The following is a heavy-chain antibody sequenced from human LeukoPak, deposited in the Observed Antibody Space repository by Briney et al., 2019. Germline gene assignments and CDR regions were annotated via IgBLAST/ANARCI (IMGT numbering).Heavy chain of an antibody. CDR1: GFTFSTYW. D-gene: IGHD3-22*01. J-gene: IGHJ4*02. V-gene: IGHV3-74*01. Sequence: PGGSLRLSCAASGFTFSTYWMLWVRQAPGEGLVWVSRIKNDGSSTSHADSVKGRFTISRDNAKNTLYLQMNSLRAEDTAVYYCARDSYYYDSSGYYVYYFDYWGQGTLVTVSS. CDR2: IKNDGSST. CDR3: ARDSYYYDSSGYYVYYFDY.